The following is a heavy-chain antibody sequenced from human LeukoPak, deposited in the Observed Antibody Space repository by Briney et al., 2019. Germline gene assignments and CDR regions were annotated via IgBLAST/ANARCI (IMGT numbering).Heavy chain of an antibody. CDR1: GYSISSGYY. CDR3: ARAGQLVLDSPRSYYYYHMDV. Sequence: SETLSLTCTVSGYSISSGYYWGWIRQPPGKGLECIGSISYGGNTYYHPSLKSRVTLSVDTSKNQFSLKLSSVTAADTAVYYCARAGQLVLDSPRSYYYYHMDVWGKGTTVTVSS. CDR2: ISYGGNT. J-gene: IGHJ6*03. V-gene: IGHV4-38-2*02. D-gene: IGHD6-6*01.